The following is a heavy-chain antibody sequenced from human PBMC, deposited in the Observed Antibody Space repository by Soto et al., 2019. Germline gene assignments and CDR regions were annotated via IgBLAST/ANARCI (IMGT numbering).Heavy chain of an antibody. J-gene: IGHJ1*01. Sequence: QVQLVQSGAEVKKPGASVKVSCKASGYTFTSYGISWVRQAPGQGLEWMGWISAYNGNTNYAQKIQGRVTMTTDKSTSTAYMELRSLRSDDTAVYYWARAVDYYDSSGYYTHEYFQHWGQGTLVTVSS. CDR1: GYTFTSYG. D-gene: IGHD3-22*01. V-gene: IGHV1-18*01. CDR3: ARAVDYYDSSGYYTHEYFQH. CDR2: ISAYNGNT.